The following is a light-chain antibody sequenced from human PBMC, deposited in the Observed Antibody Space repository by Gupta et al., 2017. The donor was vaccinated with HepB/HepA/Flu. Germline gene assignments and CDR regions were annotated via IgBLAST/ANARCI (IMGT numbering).Light chain of an antibody. V-gene: IGKV4-1*01. CDR2: WAS. J-gene: IGKJ2*04. Sequence: DIVMTQSPDSLAVSLDERANINCKSSQSVLYSSNNKNYLAWYQQKPGQPPKLLIYWASTRESGVPDRFSGSGSGTDFTLTISSLQAEDVAVYYCQQYYSTPCSFGQWTKLEIK. CDR3: QQYYSTPCS. CDR1: QSVLYSSNNKNY.